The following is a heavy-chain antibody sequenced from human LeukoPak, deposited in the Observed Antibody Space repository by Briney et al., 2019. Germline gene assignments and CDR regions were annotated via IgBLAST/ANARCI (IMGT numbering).Heavy chain of an antibody. J-gene: IGHJ4*02. D-gene: IGHD3-16*01. V-gene: IGHV3-49*04. CDR1: GFTFGDYA. CDR3: TRIGGPTLDY. CDR2: IRSKAYGGTT. Sequence: GGSLRLSCTASGFTFGDYAMSWVRQAPGKGLEWVGFIRSKAYGGTTEYAASVKGRFTISRDDSKSIAYLQMNSLKTEDTAVYYCTRIGGPTLDYWGQGTLVTVSS.